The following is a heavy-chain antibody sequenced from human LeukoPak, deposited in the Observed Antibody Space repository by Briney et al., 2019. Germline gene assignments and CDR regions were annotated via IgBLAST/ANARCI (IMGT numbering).Heavy chain of an antibody. V-gene: IGHV3-30*01. D-gene: IGHD7-27*01. CDR1: GFTFSSYA. CDR3: AKTDWGYYYYMDV. Sequence: GRSLRLSCAASGFTFSSYAMHWVRQAPGKGLEWVAVITYDGSNKYYADSVKGRFTISRDNSKNTLYLQMNSLRAEDTAVYYCAKTDWGYYYYMDVWGKGTTVTVSS. J-gene: IGHJ6*03. CDR2: ITYDGSNK.